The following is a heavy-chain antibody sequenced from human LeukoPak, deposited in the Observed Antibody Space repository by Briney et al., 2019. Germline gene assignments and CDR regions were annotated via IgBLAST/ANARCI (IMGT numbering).Heavy chain of an antibody. CDR1: GFTFKDYA. Sequence: GGSLRLSCTASGFTFKDYAMSWVRQAPGKGLEWVSVISGSGGSTYYADSVKGRFTISRDNSKNTLYLQMNSLRAEDTAVYYCQRETDAFDIWGQGTMVTVSS. D-gene: IGHD1-26*01. V-gene: IGHV3-23*01. J-gene: IGHJ3*02. CDR3: QRETDAFDI. CDR2: ISGSGGST.